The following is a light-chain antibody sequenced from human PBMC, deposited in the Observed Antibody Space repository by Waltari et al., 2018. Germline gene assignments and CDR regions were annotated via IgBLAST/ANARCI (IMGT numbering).Light chain of an antibody. V-gene: IGLV3-1*01. J-gene: IGLJ2*01. Sequence: SYELTQPPSVSVSPGQTASITCSGANLGDKYACWYQQKPGQSPVLVIYQDSKRPSGIPERFSGSNSGNTATLTISGTQAMDEADYYCQAWDAGVFGGGTKLTVL. CDR2: QDS. CDR1: NLGDKY. CDR3: QAWDAGV.